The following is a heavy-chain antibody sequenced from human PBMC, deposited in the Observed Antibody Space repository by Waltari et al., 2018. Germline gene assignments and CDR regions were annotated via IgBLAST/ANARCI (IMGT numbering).Heavy chain of an antibody. V-gene: IGHV3-21*01. CDR3: ARDASGRCAFDI. CDR2: ISSSSSYI. J-gene: IGHJ3*02. CDR1: GFTFSSYS. D-gene: IGHD2-15*01. Sequence: EVQLVESGGGLVKPGGSMRLSCAASGFTFSSYSMNWVRQAPGKGLEWVSSISSSSSYIYYADSVKGRFTISRDNAKNSLYLQMNSLRAEDTAVYYCARDASGRCAFDIWGQGTMVTVSS.